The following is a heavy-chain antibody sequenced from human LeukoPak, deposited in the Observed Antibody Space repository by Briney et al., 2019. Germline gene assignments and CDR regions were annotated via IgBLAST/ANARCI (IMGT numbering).Heavy chain of an antibody. D-gene: IGHD6-19*01. CDR3: AKQTLGIAVAGNFDY. J-gene: IGHJ4*02. CDR1: GFTFSSYW. Sequence: GGSLRLSCAASGFTFSSYWMHWVRQAPGKGLVWVSRINTDGITTNYADSVKGRFTISRDDAKNTLYLQMNSLRAEDTAVYYCAKQTLGIAVAGNFDYWGQGTLVTVSS. CDR2: INTDGITT. V-gene: IGHV3-74*01.